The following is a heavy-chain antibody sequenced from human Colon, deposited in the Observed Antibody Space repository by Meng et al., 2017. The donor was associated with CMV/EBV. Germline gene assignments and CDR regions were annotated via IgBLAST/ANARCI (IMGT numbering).Heavy chain of an antibody. J-gene: IGHJ4*02. D-gene: IGHD6-19*01. V-gene: IGHV3-23*01. CDR1: GLTFNDYA. Sequence: SGLTFNDYARGWVRQAPGKGLEWVSGISSNGGNTDYVDSVRGRFTISRDDSKNTLYLHMKSLRPEDTAIYYCAIRLGTGIAVAGSLGYWGQGTLVTVSS. CDR3: AIRLGTGIAVAGSLGY. CDR2: ISSNGGNT.